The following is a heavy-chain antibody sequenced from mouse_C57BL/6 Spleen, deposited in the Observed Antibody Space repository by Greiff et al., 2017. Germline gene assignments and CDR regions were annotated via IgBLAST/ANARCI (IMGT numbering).Heavy chain of an antibody. J-gene: IGHJ1*03. Sequence: VQLQQSGAELVKPGASVKISCKASGYAFSSYWMNWVKQRPGKGLEWIGQIYPGDGDTNYNGKFKGKATLTADKSSSTAYMQLSSLTSEDSAVYFCADVYYYGSNYFDVWGKGTTVTVSS. D-gene: IGHD1-1*01. CDR2: IYPGDGDT. CDR3: ADVYYYGSNYFDV. V-gene: IGHV1-80*01. CDR1: GYAFSSYW.